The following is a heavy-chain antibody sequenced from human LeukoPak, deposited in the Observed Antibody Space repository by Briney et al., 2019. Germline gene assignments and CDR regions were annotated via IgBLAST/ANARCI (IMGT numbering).Heavy chain of an antibody. CDR3: ARRSPFGSNWYFDY. V-gene: IGHV5-51*01. Sequence: PGESLKLSCTGSGYNFTTYWIGWVRQMPGKGLEWMGITSPADSDTRYSPSFQGQVTMSADRSVTAAYLQWSSLQASDTAIYYCARRSPFGSNWYFDYWGQGTLVTVSS. D-gene: IGHD6-13*01. CDR2: TSPADSDT. CDR1: GYNFTTYW. J-gene: IGHJ4*02.